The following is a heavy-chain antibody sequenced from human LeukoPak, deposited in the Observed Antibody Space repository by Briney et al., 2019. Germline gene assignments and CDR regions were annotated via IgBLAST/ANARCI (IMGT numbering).Heavy chain of an antibody. Sequence: ASVKVSFKASGYTFTGYFMHWVRQAPGQGREWMGWINHNSDRTNNAKNLQGRVTTTRDTSIRTDYMELSRLRSDDTAVYYCARGTNGTTDYFDYWGQGTLVTVSS. CDR2: INHNSDRT. CDR3: ARGTNGTTDYFDY. D-gene: IGHD1-1*01. J-gene: IGHJ4*02. CDR1: GYTFTGYF. V-gene: IGHV1-2*02.